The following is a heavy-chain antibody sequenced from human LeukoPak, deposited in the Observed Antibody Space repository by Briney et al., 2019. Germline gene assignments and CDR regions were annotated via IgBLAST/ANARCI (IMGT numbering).Heavy chain of an antibody. CDR3: ARDPWTSVTTYWYFDL. D-gene: IGHD4-17*01. Sequence: ASVKVSCKASGYTFTSYAMHWVRQAPGQRLEWMGWINAGNGDTKYSQKFRGRVTITRDTSASTAYMELSSLRSEDTAVYYCARDPWTSVTTYWYFDLWGRGTLVTVSS. V-gene: IGHV1-3*01. CDR1: GYTFTSYA. CDR2: INAGNGDT. J-gene: IGHJ2*01.